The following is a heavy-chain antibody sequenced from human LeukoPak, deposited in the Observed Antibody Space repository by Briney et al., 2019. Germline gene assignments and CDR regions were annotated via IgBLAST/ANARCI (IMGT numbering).Heavy chain of an antibody. V-gene: IGHV1-18*01. CDR1: RYTFTSYG. Sequence: ASVKLSRKASRYTFTSYGISWVRQAPGHGLECMGWISAYNVNTNYAQKLPGRVTTTTDTSTSTAYMELRSLRSDDTAVYYCARVDALAGTATIFGVAYTNYGMDVWGQGTTVTVSS. CDR3: ARVDALAGTATIFGVAYTNYGMDV. J-gene: IGHJ6*02. CDR2: ISAYNVNT. D-gene: IGHD3-3*01.